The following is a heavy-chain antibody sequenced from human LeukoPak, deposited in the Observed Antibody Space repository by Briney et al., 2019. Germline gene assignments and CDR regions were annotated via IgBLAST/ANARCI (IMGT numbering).Heavy chain of an antibody. Sequence: ASVKLSCKASGYSFISYGISWVRQAPGQGLEWMGWISAHTGNTHYSQKFQARVSMTTDTSTSTAYMELRSLRSDDTAVYYCARAESGYFQWPPDYWGQGTLVTVSS. CDR3: ARAESGYFQWPPDY. D-gene: IGHD3-3*01. CDR2: ISAHTGNT. J-gene: IGHJ4*02. V-gene: IGHV1-18*01. CDR1: GYSFISYG.